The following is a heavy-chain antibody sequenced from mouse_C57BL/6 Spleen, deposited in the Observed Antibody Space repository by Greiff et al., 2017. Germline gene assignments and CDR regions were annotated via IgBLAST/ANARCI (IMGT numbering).Heavy chain of an antibody. V-gene: IGHV1-22*01. CDR3: ARDYGSPYVDY. Sequence: VQLQQSGPELVKPGASVKMSCKASGYTFTDYNMHWVKQSHGKSLEWIGYINPNNGGTSYNQKFKGKTTLTVNKSSSTAYMELRSLTSEDSAVYYCARDYGSPYVDYWGQGTTLTVSS. D-gene: IGHD1-1*01. CDR2: INPNNGGT. J-gene: IGHJ2*01. CDR1: GYTFTDYN.